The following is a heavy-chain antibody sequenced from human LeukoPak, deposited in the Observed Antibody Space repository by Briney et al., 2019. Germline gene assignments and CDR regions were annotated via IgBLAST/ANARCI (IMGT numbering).Heavy chain of an antibody. CDR1: GGSISSYY. CDR3: ARTLRSSWYPLDWFDP. V-gene: IGHV4-59*08. CDR2: IYYSGST. D-gene: IGHD6-13*01. J-gene: IGHJ5*02. Sequence: PSETLSLTCTVSGGSISSYYWSWIRQPPGKGLEWIGYIYYSGSTNYNPSLKSRVTISVDTSKNQFSLKLSSVTAADTAVYYCARTLRSSWYPLDWFDPWGQGTLVTVSS.